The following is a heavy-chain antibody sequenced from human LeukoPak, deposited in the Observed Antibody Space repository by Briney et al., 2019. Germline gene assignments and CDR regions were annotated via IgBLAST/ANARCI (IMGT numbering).Heavy chain of an antibody. CDR1: GFTFNSSA. Sequence: GGSLRLSCAASGFTFNSSAMSWVRQVPGKGLEWVSAISGTGGSTYHADSVKGRFTISRDNSKNTLYLQMNSLRAEDTAVYYCAKDRDSIAAAQGYFDYWGQGTLVTVSS. J-gene: IGHJ4*02. CDR3: AKDRDSIAAAQGYFDY. D-gene: IGHD6-13*01. V-gene: IGHV3-23*01. CDR2: ISGTGGST.